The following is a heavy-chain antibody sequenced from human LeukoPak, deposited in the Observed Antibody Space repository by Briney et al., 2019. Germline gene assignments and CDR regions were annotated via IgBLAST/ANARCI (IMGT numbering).Heavy chain of an antibody. Sequence: PSETLSLTCTVSGGSISSSTYYWGWIRQPPGKGLEWIGSIYYSGSTYYNPSLKSRVTISVDTSKNQFSLKLSSVTAAGTAVYYCARRRSGSTSGVDYWGQGTLVTVSS. D-gene: IGHD1-1*01. CDR3: ARRRSGSTSGVDY. CDR1: GGSISSSTYY. J-gene: IGHJ4*02. V-gene: IGHV4-39*07. CDR2: IYYSGST.